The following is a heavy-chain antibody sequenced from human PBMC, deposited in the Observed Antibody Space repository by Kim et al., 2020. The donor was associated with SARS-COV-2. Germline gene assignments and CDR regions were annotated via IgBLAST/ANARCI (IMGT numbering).Heavy chain of an antibody. J-gene: IGHJ4*02. Sequence: GGSLRLSCAASGFTFSSYAMHWVRQAPGKGLEWVAVISYDGSNKYYADSVKGRFTISRDNSKNTLYLQMNSLRAEDTAVYYCAREGIHSSSWWDYWGQGTLVTVSS. CDR2: ISYDGSNK. V-gene: IGHV3-30-3*01. D-gene: IGHD6-13*01. CDR3: AREGIHSSSWWDY. CDR1: GFTFSSYA.